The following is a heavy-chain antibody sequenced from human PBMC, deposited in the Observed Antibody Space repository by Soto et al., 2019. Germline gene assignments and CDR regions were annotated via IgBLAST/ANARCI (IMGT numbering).Heavy chain of an antibody. CDR1: GCTSSSYW. CDR3: ARETGYSSGWRQDY. D-gene: IGHD6-19*01. Sequence: LRLSCAASGCTSSSYWMHWVRQAPGKGLVWVSRINSDGSSISYADSVKGRFTISRDNAKNTLYLQMNSLRVEDTAVYYCARETGYSSGWRQDYWGQGTLVTVSS. J-gene: IGHJ4*02. V-gene: IGHV3-74*01. CDR2: INSDGSSI.